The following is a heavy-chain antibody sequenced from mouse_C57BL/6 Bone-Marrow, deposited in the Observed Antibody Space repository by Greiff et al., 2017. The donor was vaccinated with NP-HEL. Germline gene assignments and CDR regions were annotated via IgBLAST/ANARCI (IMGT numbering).Heavy chain of an antibody. Sequence: EVKLMESGGGLVQPGESLKLSCESNEYEFPSHDMSWVRKTPEKRLELVAAINSDGGSTYYPDTMESRFIISRDNTKKTLYLQMSSLRSEDTALYYCARRRVTTDWYFDVWGTGTTVTVSS. CDR2: INSDGGST. V-gene: IGHV5-2*01. J-gene: IGHJ1*03. D-gene: IGHD2-5*01. CDR1: EYEFPSHD. CDR3: ARRRVTTDWYFDV.